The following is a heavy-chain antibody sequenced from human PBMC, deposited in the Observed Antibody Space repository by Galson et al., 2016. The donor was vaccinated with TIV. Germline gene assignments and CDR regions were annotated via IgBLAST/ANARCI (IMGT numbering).Heavy chain of an antibody. D-gene: IGHD5-18*01. V-gene: IGHV1-18*01. Sequence: SVKVSCKASGYSFTSYGVSWVRQAPGQGLEWMGWISGYNENTYYTQNFQGRVTMTTDTSTSTAYLELRSLRSDDTAIFFCARGFNYGFDFYYGMDVWGQGTTVTVSS. CDR1: GYSFTSYG. CDR2: ISGYNENT. CDR3: ARGFNYGFDFYYGMDV. J-gene: IGHJ6*02.